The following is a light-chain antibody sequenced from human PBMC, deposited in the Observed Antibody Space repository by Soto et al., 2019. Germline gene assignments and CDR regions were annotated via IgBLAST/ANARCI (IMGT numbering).Light chain of an antibody. J-gene: IGKJ2*01. CDR3: QQYNNWPVT. V-gene: IGKV3-15*01. CDR1: QSVSSY. CDR2: GAS. Sequence: EIVLTQSPGTLSLSPGERATLSCRASQSVSSYLAWYQQKPGQGPRLVIYGASTRATGMPTRFSGSGSGTEFTLTISSLLSEDFAVYYCQQYNNWPVTFGQGTKVDIK.